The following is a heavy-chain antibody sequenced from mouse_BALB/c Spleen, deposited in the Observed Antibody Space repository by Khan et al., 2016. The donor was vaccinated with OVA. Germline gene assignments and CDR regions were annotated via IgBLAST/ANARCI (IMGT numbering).Heavy chain of an antibody. CDR2: INTYTGEP. Sequence: QIQLVQSGPELKKPGETVKISCKASGYTFTNFGMNWVKQAPGKGLEWMGWINTYTGEPTYADDFKGRFAFSLETSASTAYLQINNLKNEDTATFFGARPPYFCYTMAYWGQGTSVTVSS. D-gene: IGHD2-10*01. CDR1: GYTFTNFG. V-gene: IGHV9-3-1*01. J-gene: IGHJ4*01. CDR3: ARPPYFCYTMAY.